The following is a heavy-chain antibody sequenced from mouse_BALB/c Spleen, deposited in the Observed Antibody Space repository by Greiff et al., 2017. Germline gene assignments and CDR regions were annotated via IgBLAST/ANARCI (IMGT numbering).Heavy chain of an antibody. D-gene: IGHD2-4*01. CDR1: GYTFTSYW. Sequence: DLVKPGASVKLSCKASGYTFTSYWINWIKQRPGQGLEWIGRIAPGSGSTYYNEMFKGKATLTVDTSSSTAYIQLSSLSSEDSAVYFCARSSTMITTGAYWGQGTLVTVSA. CDR3: ARSSTMITTGAY. V-gene: IGHV1S41*01. J-gene: IGHJ3*01. CDR2: IAPGSGST.